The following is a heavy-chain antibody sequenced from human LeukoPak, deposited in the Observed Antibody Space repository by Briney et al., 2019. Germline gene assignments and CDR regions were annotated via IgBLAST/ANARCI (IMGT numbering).Heavy chain of an antibody. J-gene: IGHJ4*02. CDR2: IYSAGST. V-gene: IGHV3-53*01. Sequence: GGSLRLSCAASGFTVSNNYITWVRQAPGKGLEWVSVIYSAGSTYYADSVKGRFTISRDNSKNTLNLQMNSLRAEDTAVYYCARASRGYNYLYFDYWGQGALVTVSS. CDR1: GFTVSNNY. D-gene: IGHD5-18*01. CDR3: ARASRGYNYLYFDY.